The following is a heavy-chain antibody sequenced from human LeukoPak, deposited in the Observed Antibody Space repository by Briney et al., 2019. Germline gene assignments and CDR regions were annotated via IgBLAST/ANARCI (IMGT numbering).Heavy chain of an antibody. CDR2: ISSSSSYI. V-gene: IGHV3-21*01. Sequence: GGSLRLSCAASGFTSSSYSMNWVRQAPGKGLEWVSSISSSSSYIYYADSVKGRFTISRDNAKNSLYLQMNSLRAEDTAVYYCARDQILYSSGSHDAFDIWGQGTMVTVSS. D-gene: IGHD3-22*01. J-gene: IGHJ3*02. CDR3: ARDQILYSSGSHDAFDI. CDR1: GFTSSSYS.